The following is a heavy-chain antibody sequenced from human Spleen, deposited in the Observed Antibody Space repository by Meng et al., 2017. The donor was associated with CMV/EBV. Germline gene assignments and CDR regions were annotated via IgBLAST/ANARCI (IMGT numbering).Heavy chain of an antibody. CDR1: GFTFSSLG. Sequence: GESLKISCAASGFTFSSLGMHWVRQAPGKGLEWVAFIPYDGGNKYYADSMKGRFTISRDNSKNTLYLQMNSLRPEDTAVYFCVKDDYGDYPWYFDYWGQGALVTVSS. V-gene: IGHV3-30*02. CDR2: IPYDGGNK. CDR3: VKDDYGDYPWYFDY. J-gene: IGHJ4*02. D-gene: IGHD4-17*01.